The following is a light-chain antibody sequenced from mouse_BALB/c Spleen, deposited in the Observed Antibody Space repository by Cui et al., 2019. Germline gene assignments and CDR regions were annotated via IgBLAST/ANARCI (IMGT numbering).Light chain of an antibody. CDR1: SSGSC. CDR3: QQWSSNPT. J-gene: IGKJ5*01. CDR2: ATS. Sequence: QIVPSQSPAILSASPGEKVTLPCRASSSGSCMHWYQQKPGSSTKPWIYATSNLASGVPARFSGSGSGTSYSLTISRVEAEDAATYYCQQWSSNPTFGAGTKLELK. V-gene: IGKV4-72*01.